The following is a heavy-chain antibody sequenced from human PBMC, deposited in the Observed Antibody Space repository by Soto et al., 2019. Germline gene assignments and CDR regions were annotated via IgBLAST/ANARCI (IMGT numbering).Heavy chain of an antibody. V-gene: IGHV3-30*18. CDR2: ISAGGNTK. D-gene: IGHD2-21*01. Sequence: QVQLVESGGGVVQPGTYLRLVCVASGFTLSNIGMPWVRQAPGKGLEWVAVISAGGNTKYYADSVKGRFTISRDNSKNTLFLQMNSLRTEDTAVYYCAKESGGERYAAYFDLWGQGTLVTVS. CDR1: GFTLSNIG. J-gene: IGHJ4*02. CDR3: AKESGGERYAAYFDL.